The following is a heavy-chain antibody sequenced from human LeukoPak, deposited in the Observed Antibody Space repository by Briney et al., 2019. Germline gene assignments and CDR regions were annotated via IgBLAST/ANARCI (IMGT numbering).Heavy chain of an antibody. J-gene: IGHJ4*02. CDR1: GFTFGSYS. CDR2: ISSSSSYI. Sequence: GGSLRLSCAASGFTFGSYSMNWVRQAPGKGLEWVSSISSSSSYIYYADSVKGRFTISRDNAKNSLYLQMNSLRAEDTAVYYCARAAAAAGSWDYWGQGTLVTVSS. CDR3: ARAAAAAGSWDY. D-gene: IGHD6-13*01. V-gene: IGHV3-21*01.